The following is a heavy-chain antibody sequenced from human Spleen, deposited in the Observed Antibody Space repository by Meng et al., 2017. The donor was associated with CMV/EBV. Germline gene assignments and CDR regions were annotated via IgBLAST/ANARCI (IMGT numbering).Heavy chain of an antibody. CDR2: ISAYNGNT. D-gene: IGHD1-26*01. J-gene: IGHJ3*02. Sequence: ASVKVSCKASGYTFTSYGISWVRQAPGQGLEWMGWISAYNGNTNYAQELQGRVTMTTDTSTSTAYMELRSLRSDDTAVYYCARDREWDLREGDAFDIWGQGTMVTVSS. V-gene: IGHV1-18*01. CDR1: GYTFTSYG. CDR3: ARDREWDLREGDAFDI.